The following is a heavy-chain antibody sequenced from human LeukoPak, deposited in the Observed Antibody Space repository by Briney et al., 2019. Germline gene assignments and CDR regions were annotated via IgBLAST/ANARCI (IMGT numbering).Heavy chain of an antibody. J-gene: IGHJ4*02. D-gene: IGHD1-7*01. Sequence: GASVKVSCKASGYTFTDSYMDWVRQAPGQGLEWMGWINPNRGDTNYAQKFQGRVTMTRDTSISTAYMELSRLTSDDTAVYYCTRDINWNYGYWGQGTLVTVSS. CDR1: GYTFTDSY. V-gene: IGHV1-2*02. CDR2: INPNRGDT. CDR3: TRDINWNYGY.